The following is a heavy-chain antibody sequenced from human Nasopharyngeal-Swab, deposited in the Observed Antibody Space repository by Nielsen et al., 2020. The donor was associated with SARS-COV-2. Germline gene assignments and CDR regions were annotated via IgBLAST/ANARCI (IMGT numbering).Heavy chain of an antibody. CDR1: GGSISSSSYY. Sequence: GSLRLSCTVSGGSISSSSYYWGWIRQPPGKGLEWIGSIYYSGSTYYNPSLKSRVTISVDTSKNQFSLKLSSVAAADTAVYYCARDIAAAGEAYYYYGMDVWGQGTTVTVSS. V-gene: IGHV4-39*02. J-gene: IGHJ6*02. CDR2: IYYSGST. CDR3: ARDIAAAGEAYYYYGMDV. D-gene: IGHD6-13*01.